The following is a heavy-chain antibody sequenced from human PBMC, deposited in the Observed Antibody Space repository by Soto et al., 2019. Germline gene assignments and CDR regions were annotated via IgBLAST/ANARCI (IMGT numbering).Heavy chain of an antibody. J-gene: IGHJ4*02. CDR1: GGSISTYY. CDR3: ARHTVTIRAGFDY. V-gene: IGHV4-59*01. CDR2: THYSGNT. D-gene: IGHD4-17*01. Sequence: QVQLQESGPGLVKPSETLSLTCTVSGGSISTYYWDWIRQPPGKELEWIGYTHYSGNTNYHPSLKSRVTISLDTSRNQFSLKLCSVTAADTAIYYCARHTVTIRAGFDYWGQGALVTVSS.